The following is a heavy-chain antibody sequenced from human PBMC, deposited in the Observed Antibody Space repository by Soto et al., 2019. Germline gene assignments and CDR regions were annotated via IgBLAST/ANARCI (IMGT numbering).Heavy chain of an antibody. CDR2: ISSSSRYI. CDR1: GFTFSSYS. CDR3: ARDRLVAATSAPPYCYYGMDV. Sequence: LRLSCATSGFTFSSYSMNWVRQAPGMGLEWVSSISSSSRYIYYADSVRGRFTISRDDAKNSLYLQINSLRAEDTAVYYCARDRLVAATSAPPYCYYGMDVWGQGTTVTVSS. V-gene: IGHV3-21*01. D-gene: IGHD2-15*01. J-gene: IGHJ6*02.